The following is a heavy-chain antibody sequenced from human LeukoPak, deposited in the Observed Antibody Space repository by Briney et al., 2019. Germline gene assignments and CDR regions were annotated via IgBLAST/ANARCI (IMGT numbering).Heavy chain of an antibody. CDR3: ASRTGPSSGYFYYYYYMDV. Sequence: GGSLRLSCAASGFTFGSYGMHWVRQAPGKGLEWVAFIRYDGSNKYYADSVKGRFTISRDNSKNTLYLQMNSLRAEDTAVYYCASRTGPSSGYFYYYYYMDVWAKGPRSPSP. V-gene: IGHV3-30*02. J-gene: IGHJ6*03. CDR1: GFTFGSYG. CDR2: IRYDGSNK. D-gene: IGHD3-22*01.